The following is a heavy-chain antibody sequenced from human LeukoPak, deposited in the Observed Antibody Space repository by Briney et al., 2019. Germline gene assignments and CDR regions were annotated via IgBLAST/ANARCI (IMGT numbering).Heavy chain of an antibody. CDR3: AKGRLVPAALLDY. CDR2: ISGGGDTT. J-gene: IGHJ4*02. Sequence: GGPLRLSCAASGFTFAGYAMSLVRQGPGKGLEWVSDISGGGDTTYYADSVKGRFTISRDNSKNTLYLQMNSLRAEDTAVYYCAKGRLVPAALLDYWGQGTLVTVSS. D-gene: IGHD2-2*01. V-gene: IGHV3-23*01. CDR1: GFTFAGYA.